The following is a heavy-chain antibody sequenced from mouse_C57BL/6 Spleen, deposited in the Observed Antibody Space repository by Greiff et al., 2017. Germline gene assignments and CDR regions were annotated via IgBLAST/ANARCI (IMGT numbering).Heavy chain of an antibody. CDR3: ARAGRYDAWFAY. J-gene: IGHJ3*01. V-gene: IGHV5-4*03. Sequence: EVKLVESGGGLVKPGGSLKLSCAASGFTFSSYAMSWVRQTPEKRLEWVATISDGGSYTYYPDNVKGRFTISRYNAKNNLYLQMSHLKSEDTAMYYCARAGRYDAWFAYWGQGTLVTVSA. D-gene: IGHD2-14*01. CDR1: GFTFSSYA. CDR2: ISDGGSYT.